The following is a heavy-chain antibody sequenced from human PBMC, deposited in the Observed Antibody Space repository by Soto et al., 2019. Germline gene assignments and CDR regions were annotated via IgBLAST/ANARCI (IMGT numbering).Heavy chain of an antibody. CDR2: ISGSGGST. CDR3: AKAPPITIFGRHGYYYYYMDV. CDR1: GFTFSSYA. J-gene: IGHJ6*03. V-gene: IGHV3-23*01. D-gene: IGHD3-3*01. Sequence: GGSLRLSCAASGFTFSSYAMSWVRQAPGKGLEWVSAISGSGGSTYYADSVKGRFTISRDNSKNTLYLQMNSLRAEDTAVYYCAKAPPITIFGRHGYYYYYMDVWGKGTTVTVSS.